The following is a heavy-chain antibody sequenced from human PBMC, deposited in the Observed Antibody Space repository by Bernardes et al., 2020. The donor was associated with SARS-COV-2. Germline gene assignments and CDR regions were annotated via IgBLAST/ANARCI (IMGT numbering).Heavy chain of an antibody. V-gene: IGHV4-39*01. J-gene: IGHJ6*02. CDR3: AGSSCGIDCYIGGLRSWVYGMDV. Sequence: SETLSLTCTVSGGSISSSSYYWGWLLQPPGQGLEWIRSIYSSGSSYHNLSLQSRVSEAIYTSKNQFSLRLSFVTAAETAVYYCAGSSCGIDCYIGGLRSWVYGMDVWGQGTTVTVSS. D-gene: IGHD2-21*02. CDR2: IYSSGSS. CDR1: GGSISSSSYY.